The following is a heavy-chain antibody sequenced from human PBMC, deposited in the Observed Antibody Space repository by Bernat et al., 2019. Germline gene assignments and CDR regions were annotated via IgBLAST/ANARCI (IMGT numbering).Heavy chain of an antibody. CDR2: IYYSGST. CDR1: GGSISSGGYY. D-gene: IGHD3-22*01. CDR3: ARGSGLYYYDSSGYYYKGDFDY. Sequence: QVQLQESGPGLVKPSQTLSLTCTVSGGSISSGGYYWSWIRQHPGKGLEWIGYIYYSGSTYYNPSLKSRVTISVDTSKNQFSLKLSSVTAADTAVYYCARGSGLYYYDSSGYYYKGDFDYWGQGTLVTVSS. V-gene: IGHV4-31*03. J-gene: IGHJ4*02.